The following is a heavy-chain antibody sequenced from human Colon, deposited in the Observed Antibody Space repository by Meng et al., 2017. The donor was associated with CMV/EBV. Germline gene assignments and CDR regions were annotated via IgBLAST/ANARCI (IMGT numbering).Heavy chain of an antibody. Sequence: GESLKISCAASGFTFNNYWMHWVRQPPGGGLVWLSRVDDGGRDVIYADSVKGRFTVSRDNARNTIYLQMNDLRDEDTALYYCARDTPHNAFDPWGPGTPVTVSS. V-gene: IGHV3-74*01. CDR3: ARDTPHNAFDP. CDR1: GFTFNNYW. CDR2: VDDGGRDV. D-gene: IGHD2-15*01. J-gene: IGHJ5*02.